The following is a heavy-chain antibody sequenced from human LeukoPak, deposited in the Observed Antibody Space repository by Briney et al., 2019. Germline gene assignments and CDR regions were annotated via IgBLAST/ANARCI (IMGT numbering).Heavy chain of an antibody. D-gene: IGHD3-22*01. Sequence: GGSLRLSCAASGFAFRSFDMSWVRQAPGKGLEWVSSLSGSGDTTYYADSVKGRFTISRDNSNYTLYLQMNSLRAEDTALYYCAKDRSLTLPTFERSGYYYYWGQGTLVTVSS. CDR2: LSGSGDTT. CDR1: GFAFRSFD. J-gene: IGHJ4*02. CDR3: AKDRSLTLPTFERSGYYYY. V-gene: IGHV3-23*01.